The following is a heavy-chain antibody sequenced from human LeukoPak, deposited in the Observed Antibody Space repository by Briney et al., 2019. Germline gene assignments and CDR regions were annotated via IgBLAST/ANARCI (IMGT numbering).Heavy chain of an antibody. CDR2: ISGSGGST. Sequence: GGSLRLSCAASGFTFSSYAMSWVRQAPGKGLEWVSAISGSGGSTYYADSVKGRFTISRDNSKNTLYLQMNSLRAEDTAVHYCAKDITGYYRPIDYWGQGTLVTVSS. J-gene: IGHJ4*02. V-gene: IGHV3-23*01. D-gene: IGHD3-9*01. CDR3: AKDITGYYRPIDY. CDR1: GFTFSSYA.